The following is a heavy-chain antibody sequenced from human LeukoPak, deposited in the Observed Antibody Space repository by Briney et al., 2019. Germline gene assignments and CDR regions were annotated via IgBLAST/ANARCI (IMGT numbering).Heavy chain of an antibody. Sequence: GASVKVSCKASGYTFTSYSISWVRQAPGQGLEWMGWSSAYNGNTNYAQKLQGRVTMTTDGSTSTAYMELRSLRSDDTAVYYCARVRNKYYYDSSGYSNWGQGTLVTVSS. J-gene: IGHJ4*02. CDR3: ARVRNKYYYDSSGYSN. D-gene: IGHD3-22*01. CDR2: SSAYNGNT. V-gene: IGHV1-18*01. CDR1: GYTFTSYS.